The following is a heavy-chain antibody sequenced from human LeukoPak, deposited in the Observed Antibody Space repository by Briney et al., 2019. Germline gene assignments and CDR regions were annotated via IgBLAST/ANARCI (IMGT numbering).Heavy chain of an antibody. CDR3: AREWELASLDY. Sequence: SETLSLTCTVSGGSISSYYWSWIRQPPGKGLEWIGYIYYSGCTNYNPSLKSRVTISVDTSKNQFSLKLSSVTAADTAVYYCAREWELASLDYWGQGTLVTVSS. CDR1: GGSISSYY. CDR2: IYYSGCT. J-gene: IGHJ4*02. V-gene: IGHV4-59*12. D-gene: IGHD1-26*01.